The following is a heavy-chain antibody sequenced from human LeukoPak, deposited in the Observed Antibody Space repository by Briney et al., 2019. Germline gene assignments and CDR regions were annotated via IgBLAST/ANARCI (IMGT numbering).Heavy chain of an antibody. D-gene: IGHD2-2*01. V-gene: IGHV3-48*01. J-gene: IGHJ3*02. CDR1: GFTFSSYS. Sequence: GGSLRLSCAASGFTFSSYSMNWVRQAPGKGLEWVSYISSSSSTIYYAYSVKGRFTISRDNAKNSLYLQMNSLRAEDTAVYYCARDTKPAMAFDIRGQGTMVTVSS. CDR2: ISSSSSTI. CDR3: ARDTKPAMAFDI.